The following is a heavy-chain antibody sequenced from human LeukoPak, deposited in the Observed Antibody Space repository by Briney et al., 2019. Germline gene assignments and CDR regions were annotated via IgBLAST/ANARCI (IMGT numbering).Heavy chain of an antibody. Sequence: SETLSLTCTVSGGSISSYYWSWIRQPPGKGLEWIGEINHSGSTNYNPSLKSRVTISVDTSKNQFSLKLSSVTAADTAVYYCARGIAAAPNGMDVWGQGTTVTVSS. CDR3: ARGIAAAPNGMDV. J-gene: IGHJ6*02. D-gene: IGHD6-13*01. CDR1: GGSISSYY. CDR2: INHSGST. V-gene: IGHV4-34*01.